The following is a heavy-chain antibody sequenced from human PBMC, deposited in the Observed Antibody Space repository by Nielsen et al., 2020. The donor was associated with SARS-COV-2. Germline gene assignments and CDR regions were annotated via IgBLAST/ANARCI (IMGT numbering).Heavy chain of an antibody. CDR1: GGSLSSYS. V-gene: IGHV4-59*04. CDR3: ARVVTYTDYAFDS. J-gene: IGHJ4*02. CDR2: IYHSGST. Sequence: SETLSLTCTVSGGSLSSYSWSWIRQPPGKGLEWIGYIYHSGSTYYNPSLKSRVTMSVDTSKNQFSLKLSSVTAADTVVYFCARVVTYTDYAFDSWGPGTSVTVSS. D-gene: IGHD4-17*01.